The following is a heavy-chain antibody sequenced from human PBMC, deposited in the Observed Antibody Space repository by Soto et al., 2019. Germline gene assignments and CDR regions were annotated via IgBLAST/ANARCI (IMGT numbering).Heavy chain of an antibody. CDR1: GFTFSDYY. V-gene: IGHV3-11*01. CDR2: ISGPGSVI. J-gene: IGHJ3*01. Sequence: QMQLVESGGGLVRSGGSLKLSCVASGFTFSDYYMHWMRQAPGKGLEWVSYISGPGSVISYADSVRGRFTISRDNAKNSLFLQLNSLRAEDTALYYCARGKYPGSVDVWGQGTMVTVSS. CDR3: ARGKYPGSVDV.